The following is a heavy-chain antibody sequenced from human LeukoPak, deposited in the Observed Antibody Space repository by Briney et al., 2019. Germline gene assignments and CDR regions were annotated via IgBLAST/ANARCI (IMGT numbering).Heavy chain of an antibody. CDR3: ARGSKQREPDY. V-gene: IGHV4-39*07. J-gene: IGHJ4*02. Sequence: SETLSLTCTVSGGSISSSSYYWGWIRQPPGKGLEWIGSIYYSGSTYYNPSLKSRVTISVDTSKNQFSLKLSSVTAADTAVYYCARGSKQREPDYWGQGTLVTVSS. CDR1: GGSISSSSYY. D-gene: IGHD6-25*01. CDR2: IYYSGST.